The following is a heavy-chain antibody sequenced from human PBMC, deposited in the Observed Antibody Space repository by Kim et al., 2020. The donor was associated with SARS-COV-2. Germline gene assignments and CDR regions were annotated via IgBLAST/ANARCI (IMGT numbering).Heavy chain of an antibody. V-gene: IGHV3-11*06. CDR2: ISGSSSHS. CDR3: ASQGVNYHSTGNYLDAFDI. CDR1: GFTFSDYY. J-gene: IGHJ3*02. D-gene: IGHD3-22*01. Sequence: GGSLRLSCAASGFTFSDYYMSWIRQAPGKGLEWVSYISGSSSHSNYADSVKGRFTISRDNAKNSLYLQMNSLRAEDTAVYYCASQGVNYHSTGNYLDAFDIWGQGTMVTVSS.